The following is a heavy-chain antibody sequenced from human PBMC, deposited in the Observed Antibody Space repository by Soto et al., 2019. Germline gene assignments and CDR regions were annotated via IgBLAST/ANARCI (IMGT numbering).Heavy chain of an antibody. D-gene: IGHD3-10*01. V-gene: IGHV3-53*02. Sequence: VQLVETGGALIQPGGSLRLSCAASGFTVSNNFMSWVRQAPGKALEWVSVIYTDGSPYYTDSVRGRFTISRDDSQNTVFLQMNNLRVEDTAVYYCTRGMVRGVSAFDI. CDR3: TRGMVRGVSAFDI. CDR2: IYTDGSP. J-gene: IGHJ3*02. CDR1: GFTVSNNF.